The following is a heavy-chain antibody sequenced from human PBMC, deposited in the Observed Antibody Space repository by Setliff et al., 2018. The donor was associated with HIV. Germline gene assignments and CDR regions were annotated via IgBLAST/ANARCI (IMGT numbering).Heavy chain of an antibody. CDR3: ARPLYSYGPDDAFDI. D-gene: IGHD5-18*01. Sequence: ASVKVSCKASGYTFTGYYMHWVRQAPGQGLEWMGWINPNSGGTNYAQKFQGRVTMTRDTSISTAYLQWSSLKASDTAMYYCARPLYSYGPDDAFDIWGQGTMVTVSS. CDR2: INPNSGGT. V-gene: IGHV1-2*02. J-gene: IGHJ3*02. CDR1: GYTFTGYY.